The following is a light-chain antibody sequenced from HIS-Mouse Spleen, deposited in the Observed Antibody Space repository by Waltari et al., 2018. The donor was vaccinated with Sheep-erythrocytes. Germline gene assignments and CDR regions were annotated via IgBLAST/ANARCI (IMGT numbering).Light chain of an antibody. J-gene: IGKJ4*01. CDR1: QDISNY. CDR2: DAS. Sequence: IQMTQSPSSLSASVGDRVTITCQASQDISNYLNWYQQKPGKAPTLLIYDASNLETGVPSRFSGSGSGTDFTFTISSLQPEDIATYYCQQYDNLLTFGGGTKVEIK. CDR3: QQYDNLLT. V-gene: IGKV1-33*01.